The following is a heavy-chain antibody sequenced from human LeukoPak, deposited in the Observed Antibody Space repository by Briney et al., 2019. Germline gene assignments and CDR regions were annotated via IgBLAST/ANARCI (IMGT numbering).Heavy chain of an antibody. J-gene: IGHJ4*02. CDR2: VFYGGTMQ. CDR1: GGTFTNYA. D-gene: IGHD1-14*01. CDR3: ARNPRGPTGCDFSGRDTFES. V-gene: IGHV3-30*04. Sequence: PAGSLRLSCVGSGGTFTNYARHWVRQAPGKGLEWVGDVFYGGTMQYYIDSVKRRFTTSRDNNKNILFQQMTSLRPDDTAVYCCARNPRGPTGCDFSGRDTFESWGQGALVTVSS.